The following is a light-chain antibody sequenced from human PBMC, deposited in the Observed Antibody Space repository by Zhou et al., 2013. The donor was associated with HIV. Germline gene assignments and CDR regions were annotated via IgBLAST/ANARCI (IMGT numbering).Light chain of an antibody. CDR1: QGINNY. J-gene: IGKJ1*01. V-gene: IGKV1-27*01. CDR3: QKXDDALQT. CDR2: AAS. Sequence: DIQMTQSPSSLSASVGDRVTITCRASQGINNYLAWYQQKPGKVPKLLIYAASTLRSGVPSRFSGSGSGTDFTLTISSLQPEDVANYYCQKXDDALQTFGQGTKVKSN.